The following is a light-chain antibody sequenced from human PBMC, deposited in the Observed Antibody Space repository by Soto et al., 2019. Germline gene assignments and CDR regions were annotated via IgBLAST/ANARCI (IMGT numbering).Light chain of an antibody. V-gene: IGKV1D-12*01. CDR2: AAS. CDR1: QVMSSW. Sequence: DIQMTQSPSSVSASVGDTVTINCRASQVMSSWLAWYQQRPGKDPKLLIFAASTLQSGVPSRFSGSGSRTEFNLTITELQTEDVATYYGQQADTLTITFGQGTRLEIK. J-gene: IGKJ5*01. CDR3: QQADTLTIT.